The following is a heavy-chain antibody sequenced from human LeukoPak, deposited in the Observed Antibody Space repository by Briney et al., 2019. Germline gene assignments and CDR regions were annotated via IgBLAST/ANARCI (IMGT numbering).Heavy chain of an antibody. CDR3: GRPGPGGGGSFMDV. CDR1: GYIFTGQY. CDR2: MNPKTGGT. J-gene: IGHJ6*03. V-gene: IGHV1-2*02. D-gene: IGHD3-16*01. Sequence: ASVKVSCKASGYIFTGQYMHWVRQAPGQGPEWMGWMNPKTGGTTYARKFRGRVTMTRDTSLTTAYMELTRLTSDDTAVHYCGRPGPGGGGSFMDVWGKGTTVSVSS.